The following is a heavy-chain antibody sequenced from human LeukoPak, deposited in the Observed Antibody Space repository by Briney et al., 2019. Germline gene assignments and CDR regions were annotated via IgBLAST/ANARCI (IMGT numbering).Heavy chain of an antibody. D-gene: IGHD3-10*01. CDR2: IGTAGDT. CDR1: GFTFSSYD. V-gene: IGHV3-13*01. J-gene: IGHJ4*02. Sequence: GGSLRLSCAASGFTFSSYDMHWVRQATGKGLEWVSAIGTAGDTYYPGSVKGRFTISRENAKNSLYLQMNSLRAEDTAVYYCARGCTITMLDYWGQGTLVTVSS. CDR3: ARGCTITMLDY.